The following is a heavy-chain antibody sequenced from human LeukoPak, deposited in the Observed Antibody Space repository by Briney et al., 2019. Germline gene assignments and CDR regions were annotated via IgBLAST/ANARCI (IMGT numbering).Heavy chain of an antibody. CDR3: AKDRSDEYYYSMDV. CDR1: GFTFSNYA. CDR2: ISGSGGST. J-gene: IGHJ6*04. V-gene: IGHV3-23*01. Sequence: GGSLRLSCAASGFTFSNYAMSWVRQAPGNGLEWVSAISGSGGSTYYADSVKGRFTISRDNSKNTLYLQMNSLRADDTAVFYCAKDRSDEYYYSMDVGGKATTATVS.